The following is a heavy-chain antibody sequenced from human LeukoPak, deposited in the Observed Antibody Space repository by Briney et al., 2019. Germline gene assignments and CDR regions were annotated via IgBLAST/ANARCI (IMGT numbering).Heavy chain of an antibody. Sequence: GGSLRLSXAVSGFTFSSYGMSWVRQAPGKGLEWVSSISSGGNYMSYADSLKGRASISRDNPKNSLFLDMSRLRAEDTAMYYCVRGDFQSGHWGQGALVIVSS. CDR1: GFTFSSYG. CDR2: ISSGGNYM. CDR3: VRGDFQSGH. V-gene: IGHV3-21*01. J-gene: IGHJ4*02. D-gene: IGHD2-21*02.